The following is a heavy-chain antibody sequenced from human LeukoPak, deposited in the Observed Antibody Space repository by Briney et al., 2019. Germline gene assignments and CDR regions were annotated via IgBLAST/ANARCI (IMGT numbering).Heavy chain of an antibody. CDR3: ARDSKTLTTECYYYYYYMDV. D-gene: IGHD4/OR15-4a*01. J-gene: IGHJ6*03. CDR1: GGSISSYY. CDR2: IYTSGST. V-gene: IGHV4-4*07. Sequence: SETLSLTCTVSGGSISSYYWSWIRQPAGKGLEWIGRIYTSGSTNYNPSLKSRVTMSVDTSKNQFSLKLSSVTAADTAVYYCARDSKTLTTECYYYYYYMDVWGKGTTVTVSS.